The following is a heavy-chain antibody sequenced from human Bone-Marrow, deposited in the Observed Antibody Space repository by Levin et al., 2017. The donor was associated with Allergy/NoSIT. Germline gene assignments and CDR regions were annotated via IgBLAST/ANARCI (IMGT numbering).Heavy chain of an antibody. J-gene: IGHJ4*02. CDR2: INSRGATI. D-gene: IGHD6-6*01. CDR3: ARGTATMVSSDY. Sequence: GGSLRLSCVASGFTFSSYEMNWVRQAPGKGLEWISYINSRGATIYYADSVKGRFTITRDNAKNSLYLQLNSLRAEDTAVYYCARGTATMVSSDYWGQGTLVTVTS. CDR1: GFTFSSYE. V-gene: IGHV3-48*03.